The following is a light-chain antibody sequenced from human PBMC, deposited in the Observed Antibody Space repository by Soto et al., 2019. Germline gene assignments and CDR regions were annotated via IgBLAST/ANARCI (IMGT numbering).Light chain of an antibody. CDR3: SSFAGRTPYV. CDR1: SSDVGGYND. V-gene: IGLV2-8*01. CDR2: EVS. J-gene: IGLJ1*01. Sequence: QSALTQPPSASGSPGQSVTISCTGTSSDVGGYNDVSWYQQHPGKAPKLIIYEVSKRPSGVPDRFSGSKSGNTASLTVSGIQAEDEADYYCSSFAGRTPYVFGTGTKLTVL.